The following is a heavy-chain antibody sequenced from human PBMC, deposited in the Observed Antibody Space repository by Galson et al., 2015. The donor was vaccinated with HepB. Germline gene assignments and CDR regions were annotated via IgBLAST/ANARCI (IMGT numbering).Heavy chain of an antibody. CDR2: ISGSGDST. V-gene: IGHV3-23*01. CDR3: AKGSGSSNWYKGDY. Sequence: SLRLSCAASGFTFSSYAMSWVRQAPGKGLEWVSAISGSGDSTYYADSVKGRFTISRDNSKNTLYLQMNSLRAEDTAVYYCAKGSGSSNWYKGDYWGQGTLVTVSS. CDR1: GFTFSSYA. J-gene: IGHJ4*02. D-gene: IGHD6-13*01.